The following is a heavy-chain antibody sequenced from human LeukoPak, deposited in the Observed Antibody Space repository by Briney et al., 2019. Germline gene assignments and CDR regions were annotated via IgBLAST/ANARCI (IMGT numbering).Heavy chain of an antibody. D-gene: IGHD6-13*01. CDR1: GFTFSSYA. CDR2: ISGSGGST. CDR3: GRGSNWYMIDY. J-gene: IGHJ4*02. V-gene: IGHV3-23*01. Sequence: GGSLRLSCAASGFTFSSYAMSWVRQAPGKGLEWVPAISGSGGSTYYADSVKGRFTLSRDNSKNTLYLQMNSLRAEDTAVYFCGRGSNWYMIDYWGQGTLVTVSS.